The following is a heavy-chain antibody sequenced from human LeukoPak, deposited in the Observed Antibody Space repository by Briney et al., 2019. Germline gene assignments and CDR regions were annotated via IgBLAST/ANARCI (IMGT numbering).Heavy chain of an antibody. CDR3: ARDGANTGGIVVVVAATDYYGMDV. V-gene: IGHV3-74*01. D-gene: IGHD2-15*01. J-gene: IGHJ6*02. Sequence: GGSLRLSCAASGLSFSDYWMQWVRQAPGKGLVWVSRINGDGSSTSYADSVKGRFTISRDNAKKTMYLQMNSLRAEDTAVYYCARDGANTGGIVVVVAATDYYGMDVWGQGTTVTVSS. CDR2: INGDGSST. CDR1: GLSFSDYW.